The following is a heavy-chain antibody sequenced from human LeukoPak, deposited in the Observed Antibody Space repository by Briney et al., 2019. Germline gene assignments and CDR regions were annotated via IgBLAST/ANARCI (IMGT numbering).Heavy chain of an antibody. CDR2: IIPIFGTA. Sequence: SVKVSCKASGGTXSSYAISWVRQAPGQGLEWMGGIIPIFGTANYAQKCQGRVTITADESTSTAYMELSSLRSEDTAVYYCARDSGLSGSYTPGGGYYFDYWGQGTLVTVSS. J-gene: IGHJ4*02. CDR3: ARDSGLSGSYTPGGGYYFDY. D-gene: IGHD1-26*01. CDR1: GGTXSSYA. V-gene: IGHV1-69*13.